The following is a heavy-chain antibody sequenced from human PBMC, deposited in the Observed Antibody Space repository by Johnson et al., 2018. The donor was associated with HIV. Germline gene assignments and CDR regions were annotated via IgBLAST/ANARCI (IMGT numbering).Heavy chain of an antibody. D-gene: IGHD1-26*01. V-gene: IGHV3-20*04. Sequence: VQLVESGGGLVAPGGSLRLSCAAAGFTFDDYGMSWVRQAPGKGLEWVSTINWNGVRTGYLDSMKGRFTISRDNAKNSLYLQMNSLRAEDTAVYYCARPEWELDGFDIWGQGTMVTVSS. CDR2: INWNGVRT. CDR1: GFTFDDYG. CDR3: ARPEWELDGFDI. J-gene: IGHJ3*02.